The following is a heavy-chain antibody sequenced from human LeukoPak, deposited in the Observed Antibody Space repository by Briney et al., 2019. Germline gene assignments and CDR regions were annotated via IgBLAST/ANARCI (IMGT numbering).Heavy chain of an antibody. J-gene: IGHJ5*02. D-gene: IGHD6-19*01. V-gene: IGHV3-9*01. Sequence: GGSLRLSCVASGFSFDDFAMHWVRQVPGKGLEWVSGLTWNSGTFGYADSVKGRFTISRDNAKNSLYLEMNDLRGEDTAFYYCARATASASSGVHLNWFDSWGQGTRVTVSS. CDR1: GFSFDDFA. CDR3: ARATASASSGVHLNWFDS. CDR2: LTWNSGTF.